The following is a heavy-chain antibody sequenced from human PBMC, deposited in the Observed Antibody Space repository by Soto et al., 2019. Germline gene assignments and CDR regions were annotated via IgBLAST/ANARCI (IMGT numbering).Heavy chain of an antibody. D-gene: IGHD4-17*01. CDR1: GFTFSSYS. CDR3: ARAVPYYGEYSGDY. V-gene: IGHV3-21*01. CDR2: ISSSSSYI. J-gene: IGHJ4*02. Sequence: EVQLVESGGGLVKPGGSLRLSCAASGFTFSSYSMNWVRQAPGKGLEWVSSISSSSSYIYYADSVKGRFTISRDNAKNSLYLQMNSLRAEDTAAYYCARAVPYYGEYSGDYWGQGTLVTVSS.